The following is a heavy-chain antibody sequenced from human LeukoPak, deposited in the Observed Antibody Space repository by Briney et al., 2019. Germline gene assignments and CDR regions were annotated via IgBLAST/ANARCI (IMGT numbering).Heavy chain of an antibody. CDR3: ARFNGGDTYYFDY. D-gene: IGHD4-23*01. J-gene: IGHJ4*02. Sequence: GGSLRPSCAASGFTFSSYEMNWVRQAPGKGLEWVSYISSSGSTIYYADSVKGRFTISRDNAKNSLYLQMNSLRAEDTAVYYCARFNGGDTYYFDYWGQGTLVTVSS. CDR1: GFTFSSYE. CDR2: ISSSGSTI. V-gene: IGHV3-48*03.